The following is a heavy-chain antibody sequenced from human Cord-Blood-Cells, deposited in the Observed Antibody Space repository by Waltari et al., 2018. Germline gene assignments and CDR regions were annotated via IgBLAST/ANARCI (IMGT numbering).Heavy chain of an antibody. CDR3: ASSYCGGDCYYFDY. CDR2: INSDGSST. D-gene: IGHD2-21*01. Sequence: EVQLVESGGGLVQPGGSLRLPCAASGFTFSSHWMPWVRQAPGKGLVWVSRINSDGSSTSYADSVKGRFTISRDNAKNTLYLQMNSLRAEDTAVYYCASSYCGGDCYYFDYWGQGTLVTVSS. CDR1: GFTFSSHW. J-gene: IGHJ4*02. V-gene: IGHV3-74*01.